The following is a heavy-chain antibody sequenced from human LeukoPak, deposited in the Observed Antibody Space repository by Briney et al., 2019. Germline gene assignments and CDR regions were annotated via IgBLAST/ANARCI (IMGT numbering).Heavy chain of an antibody. CDR2: IGSAGGSI. CDR3: AKRGEVSNYYYFES. CDR1: KFTFMNYA. D-gene: IGHD3-10*01. J-gene: IGHJ4*02. Sequence: PGGSLRLSCTASKFTFMNYAMHWVRQAPGKGLEWLSTIGSAGGSIFYAASVKGRFTIPRDNSKSTLFIQLDSLRVEDTALYYCAKRGEVSNYYYFESWGQGALVTVSS. V-gene: IGHV3-23*01.